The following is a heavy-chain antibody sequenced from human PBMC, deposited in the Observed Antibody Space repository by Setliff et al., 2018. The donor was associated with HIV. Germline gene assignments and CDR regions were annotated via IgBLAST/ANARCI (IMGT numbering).Heavy chain of an antibody. CDR1: GYTFTSYA. J-gene: IGHJ6*03. V-gene: IGHV1-3*01. Sequence: ASVKVSCKASGYTFTSYAMHWVRQAPGQRLERMGWINAGNGNTKYSQKFQGRVTITRDTSASTAYMELSSLRSEDTAVYYCAREGKFRYYYYMDVWDKGTTVTVSS. D-gene: IGHD3-10*01. CDR3: AREGKFRYYYYMDV. CDR2: INAGNGNT.